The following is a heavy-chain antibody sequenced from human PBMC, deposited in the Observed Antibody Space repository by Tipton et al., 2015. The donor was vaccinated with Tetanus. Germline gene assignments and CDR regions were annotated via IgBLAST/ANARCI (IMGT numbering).Heavy chain of an antibody. CDR1: GFTFSSYA. V-gene: IGHV3-30-3*01. CDR2: ISYDGSNK. D-gene: IGHD2-15*01. Sequence: QLVQSGGGVVQPGRSLRLSCAASGFTFSSYAMHWVRQAPGKGLEWVAVISYDGSNKYYADSVKGRFTISRDNSKNTLYLQMNSLRAEDTAAYYCAREVHCSGGSCYGYYYYGMDVWGQGTTVTVSS. J-gene: IGHJ6*02. CDR3: AREVHCSGGSCYGYYYYGMDV.